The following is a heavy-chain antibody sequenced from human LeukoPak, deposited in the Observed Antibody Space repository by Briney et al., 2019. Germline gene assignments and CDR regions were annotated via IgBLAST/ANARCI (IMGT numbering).Heavy chain of an antibody. V-gene: IGHV1-2*02. CDR2: INPDSGGT. CDR3: ARPPGRDGYNRYDY. J-gene: IGHJ4*02. D-gene: IGHD5-24*01. CDR1: GYTFTDYY. Sequence: ASVKVSCKASGYTFTDYYMHWVRQAPGQGLEWMGWINPDSGGTSYAQKFQGRVTMTRDTSISTAYTELSRLTSDDTAVYYCARPPGRDGYNRYDYWGQGTLVTVSS.